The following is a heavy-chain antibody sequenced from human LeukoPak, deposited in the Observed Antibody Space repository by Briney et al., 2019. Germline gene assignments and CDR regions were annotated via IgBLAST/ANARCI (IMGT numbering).Heavy chain of an antibody. D-gene: IGHD2-21*02. V-gene: IGHV1-2*02. CDR3: ARGGRPIVVVTAPRDY. J-gene: IGHJ4*02. Sequence: GESLKISCKGSGYTFTGYYMHWVRQAPGQGLEWMGWINPNSGGTNYAQKFQGRVTMTRDTSISTAYMELSRLRSDDTAVYYCARGGRPIVVVTAPRDYWGQGTLVTVSS. CDR1: GYTFTGYY. CDR2: INPNSGGT.